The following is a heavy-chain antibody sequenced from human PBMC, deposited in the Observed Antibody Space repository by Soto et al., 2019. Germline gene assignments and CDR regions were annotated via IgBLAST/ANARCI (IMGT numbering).Heavy chain of an antibody. CDR1: GFTFSSYS. CDR2: ISSSSSYI. CDR3: ARDRGVVVVPAAMTYGMDV. V-gene: IGHV3-21*01. J-gene: IGHJ6*02. Sequence: EVQLVESGGGLVKPGGSLRLSCAASGFTFSSYSMNWVRQAPGKGLEWVSSISSSSSYIYYADSVKGRFTISRDNAKNSLYLQMNSLRAEDTAVYYCARDRGVVVVPAAMTYGMDVWGQGTTVTVSS. D-gene: IGHD2-2*01.